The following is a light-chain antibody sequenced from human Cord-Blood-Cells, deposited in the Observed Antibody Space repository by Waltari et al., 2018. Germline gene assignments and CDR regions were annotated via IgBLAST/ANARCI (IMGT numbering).Light chain of an antibody. CDR1: RSDVGSYNL. CDR3: CSYAGSSNVV. J-gene: IGLJ2*01. V-gene: IGLV2-23*01. CDR2: EGS. Sequence: QSALTQPASVSGSPGQSITISCTGTRSDVGSYNLVSWYQQPPGKAPKLMIYEGSKRPSGVSNRFSGSKSGNTASLTISGLQAEDEADYYCCSYAGSSNVVFGGGTKLTVL.